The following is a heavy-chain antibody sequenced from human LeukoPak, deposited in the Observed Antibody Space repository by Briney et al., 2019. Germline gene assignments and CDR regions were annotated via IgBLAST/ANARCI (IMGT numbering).Heavy chain of an antibody. CDR1: GYTFTSYD. CDR3: ARGGYSGYDPTDNYYYYGMDV. CDR2: MNPNSGNT. V-gene: IGHV1-8*01. J-gene: IGHJ6*02. D-gene: IGHD5-12*01. Sequence: ASVKVSCKASGYTFTSYDINWVRQATGQGLEWMGWMNPNSGNTGYAQKFQGRVTMTRSTSISTAYMELSSLRSEDTAVYYCARGGYSGYDPTDNYYYYGMDVWGQGTTVTVSS.